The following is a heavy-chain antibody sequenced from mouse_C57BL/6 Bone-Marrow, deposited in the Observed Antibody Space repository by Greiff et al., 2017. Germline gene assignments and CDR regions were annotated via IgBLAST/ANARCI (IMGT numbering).Heavy chain of an antibody. CDR1: GYTFTSYW. V-gene: IGHV1-64*01. CDR3: ARRNYEAWFAY. CDR2: IHPNSGST. D-gene: IGHD1-1*01. J-gene: IGHJ3*01. Sequence: QVQLQQPGAELVKPGASVKLSCKASGYTFTSYWMHWVKQRPGQGLEWIGMIHPNSGSTNYNEKFKSKATLTVDKSSSTAYMQLSSLTSEDSAVYYFARRNYEAWFAYWGQGTLVTVSA.